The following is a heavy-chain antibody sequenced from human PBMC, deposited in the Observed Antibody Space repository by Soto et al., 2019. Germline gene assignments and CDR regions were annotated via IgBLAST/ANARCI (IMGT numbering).Heavy chain of an antibody. CDR1: VGSVSRTR. V-gene: IGHV4-59*08. CDR2: IYYSGST. J-gene: IGHJ5*02. CDR3: ATQEVGGTYVYTFDP. D-gene: IGHD1-26*01. Sequence: SATLSRTGNRRVGSVSRTRWTRIQQKKGKGLEWIGNIYYSGSTCYNPSLKSRVTISVDTSKNQFSLKLSSVTAADTALYYCATQEVGGTYVYTFDPWGHGTLVTVSS.